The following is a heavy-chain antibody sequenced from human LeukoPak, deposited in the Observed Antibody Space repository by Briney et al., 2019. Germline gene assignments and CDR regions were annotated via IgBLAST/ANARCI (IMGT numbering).Heavy chain of an antibody. D-gene: IGHD1-26*01. CDR3: ARVSNSGSYYIDY. Sequence: SETLSLTCTVSGGSISSYYWSWIRQPPGKGLEWIGYIYYSGSTNYNPSLKSRVTISVDTSKNQFSLKLSSVTAADTAVYYCARVSNSGSYYIDYWGQGTLVTVSS. V-gene: IGHV4-59*01. J-gene: IGHJ4*02. CDR2: IYYSGST. CDR1: GGSISSYY.